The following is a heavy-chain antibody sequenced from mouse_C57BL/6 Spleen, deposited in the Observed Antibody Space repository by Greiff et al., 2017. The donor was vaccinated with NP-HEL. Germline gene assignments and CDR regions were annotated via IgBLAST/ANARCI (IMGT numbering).Heavy chain of an antibody. CDR1: GFTFSDYG. Sequence: DVHLVESGGGLVKPGGSLKLSCAASGFTFSDYGMHWVRQAPEKGLEWVAYISSGSSTIYYADTVKGRFTISRDNAKNTLFLQMTSLRSEDTAMYYCARLGGGRDYAMDYCGQGTSVTVSS. CDR3: ARLGGGRDYAMDY. J-gene: IGHJ4*01. D-gene: IGHD1-1*02. CDR2: ISSGSSTI. V-gene: IGHV5-17*01.